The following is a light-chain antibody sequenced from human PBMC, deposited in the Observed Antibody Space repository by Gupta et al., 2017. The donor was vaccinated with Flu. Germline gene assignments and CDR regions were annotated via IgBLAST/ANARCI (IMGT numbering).Light chain of an antibody. V-gene: IGLV1-51*01. CDR3: GTWDNSLSEVV. Sequence: SVLTHPPSVSAAPGQKVTFPCSGSNSNIGINYVSWYQQLPGTAPKLLIYNNKRRPSGIPDRFAGSKSGTSATLGITGLQTGDEAVYYCGTWDNSLSEVVFGGGTKLAVL. CDR1: NSNIGINY. CDR2: NNK. J-gene: IGLJ2*01.